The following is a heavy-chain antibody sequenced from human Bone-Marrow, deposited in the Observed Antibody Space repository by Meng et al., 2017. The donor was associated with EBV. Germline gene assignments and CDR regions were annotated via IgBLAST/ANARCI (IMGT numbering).Heavy chain of an antibody. D-gene: IGHD3-16*01. CDR1: GFIFNNYR. Sequence: EVQLVESWGXLVEPGGSLRLSCAASGFIFNNYRMNWVRQAPGKGLEWVSVIDYGGISTYYADSVKGRFTISRDNAKNSVSLQMNNLRAEDTAVYYCVREEYDPRDFWGQGTLVTVSS. CDR2: IDYGGIST. CDR3: VREEYDPRDF. V-gene: IGHV3-21*01. J-gene: IGHJ4*02.